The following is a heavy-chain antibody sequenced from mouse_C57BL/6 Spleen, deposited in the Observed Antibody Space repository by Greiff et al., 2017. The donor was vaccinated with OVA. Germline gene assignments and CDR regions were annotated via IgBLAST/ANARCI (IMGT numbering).Heavy chain of an antibody. CDR3: ARQLRLRDYAMDY. CDR2: INPNNGGT. CDR1: GYTFTDYY. Sequence: EVKLQQSGPELVKPGASVKISCKASGYTFTDYYMNWVKQSHGKSLEWIGDINPNNGGTSYNQKFKGKATLTVDKSSSTAYMELRSLTSKNSAVYYSARQLRLRDYAMDYWGQGTSVTVSS. J-gene: IGHJ4*01. V-gene: IGHV1-26*01. D-gene: IGHD3-2*02.